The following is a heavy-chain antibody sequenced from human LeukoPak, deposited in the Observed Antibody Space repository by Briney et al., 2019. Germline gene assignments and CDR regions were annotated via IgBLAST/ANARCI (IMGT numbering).Heavy chain of an antibody. V-gene: IGHV4-34*01. CDR2: INHSGST. Sequence: SETLCLTCAVYGGSFSGYYWSWIRQPPGKGLEWIGEINHSGSTNYNPSLKSRVTISVDTSKNQFSLKLSSVTAADTAVYYCARVGGPKGYWGQGTLVTVSS. CDR3: ARVGGPKGY. D-gene: IGHD3-16*01. CDR1: GGSFSGYY. J-gene: IGHJ4*02.